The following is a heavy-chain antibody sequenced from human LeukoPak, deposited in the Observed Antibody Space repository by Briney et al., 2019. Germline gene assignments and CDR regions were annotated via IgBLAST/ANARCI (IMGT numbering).Heavy chain of an antibody. CDR3: AKGYSYGRFDY. J-gene: IGHJ4*02. D-gene: IGHD5-18*01. V-gene: IGHV3-7*03. Sequence: GGSLRLSCAASGFTFSSFWMSWVRQAQGKGLEWVANIKKDGSEKYYVDSVKGRFTISRDNAKNSLYLQMNSLRAEDTAVYYCAKGYSYGRFDYWGQGTLVTVSS. CDR2: IKKDGSEK. CDR1: GFTFSSFW.